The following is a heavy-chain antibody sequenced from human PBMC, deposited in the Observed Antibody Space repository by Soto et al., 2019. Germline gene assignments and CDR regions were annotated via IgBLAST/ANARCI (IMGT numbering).Heavy chain of an antibody. V-gene: IGHV1-2*04. J-gene: IGHJ6*02. D-gene: IGHD3-10*01. CDR3: ARVRDTYYYGSGSSKDSATYYYSGMDV. Sequence: SVWVSCKAAGYTLTGYYMHWVRQAPGQGLEWMGWINPNSGGTNYAQKFQGWVTMTRDTSISTAYMELSRLRSDDTAVYYCARVRDTYYYGSGSSKDSATYYYSGMDVRGHGTTVPVSS. CDR1: GYTLTGYY. CDR2: INPNSGGT.